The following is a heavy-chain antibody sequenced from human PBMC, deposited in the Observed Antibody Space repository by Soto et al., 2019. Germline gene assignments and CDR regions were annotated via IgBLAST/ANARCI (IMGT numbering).Heavy chain of an antibody. CDR2: IDPSDSYT. CDR1: GYSFTSYW. Sequence: GESLKISCKGSGYSFTSYWISWVRQMPGKGLEWMGRIDPSDSYTNYSPSFQGHVTISADKSISTAYLQWSSLKASDTAMYYWARHQSSGWSSYGMDVWGQGTTVTVSS. J-gene: IGHJ6*02. V-gene: IGHV5-10-1*01. D-gene: IGHD6-19*01. CDR3: ARHQSSGWSSYGMDV.